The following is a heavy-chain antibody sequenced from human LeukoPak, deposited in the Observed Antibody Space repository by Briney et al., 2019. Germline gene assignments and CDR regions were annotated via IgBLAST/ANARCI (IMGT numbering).Heavy chain of an antibody. D-gene: IGHD2-2*01. J-gene: IGHJ4*02. CDR3: AREVPAALMGLFDY. CDR2: IYYTGIT. Sequence: PSETLSLTCTVSGGSISGYYWSWIRQPPGKRLEWIGQIYYTGITKYNPSLRSRVTISVDTSNNQFSLRLSSVTAADTAVYYCAREVPAALMGLFDYWGQGTLVTVSS. CDR1: GGSISGYY. V-gene: IGHV4-59*12.